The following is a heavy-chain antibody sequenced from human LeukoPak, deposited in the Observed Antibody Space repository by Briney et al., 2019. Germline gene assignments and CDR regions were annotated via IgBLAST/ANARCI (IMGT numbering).Heavy chain of an antibody. J-gene: IGHJ4*02. CDR1: GYTFTSYG. Sequence: GASVKLSCKASGYTFTSYGISCVRQAPGQGLEWMGWISAYNGNTNYAQKLQGRVTMTTDTSTNTAYMELRSLRSDDTAVYYCARTYCSSTSCYSPEFVYWGQGTLVTVSS. CDR3: ARTYCSSTSCYSPEFVY. V-gene: IGHV1-18*01. D-gene: IGHD2-2*02. CDR2: ISAYNGNT.